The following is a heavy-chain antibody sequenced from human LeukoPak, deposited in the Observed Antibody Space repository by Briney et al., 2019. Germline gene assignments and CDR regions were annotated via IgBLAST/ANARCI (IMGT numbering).Heavy chain of an antibody. CDR1: GYTFTGYY. V-gene: IGHV1-2*02. Sequence: ASVKVSCKASGYTFTGYYMHWVRQAPGQGLEWMGWINPNSGGTNYAQKFQGRVTMTRDTSISTAYMELSRLRSDDMAVYYCARAEPARNPVTTHVFDYWGQGTLVTVSS. D-gene: IGHD4-11*01. J-gene: IGHJ4*02. CDR2: INPNSGGT. CDR3: ARAEPARNPVTTHVFDY.